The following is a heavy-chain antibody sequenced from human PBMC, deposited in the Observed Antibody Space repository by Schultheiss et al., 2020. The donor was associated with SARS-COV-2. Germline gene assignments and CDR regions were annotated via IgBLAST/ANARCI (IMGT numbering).Heavy chain of an antibody. Sequence: GSLRLSCAASGLTFSYAWMNWVRQAPGKGLEWVGRIKTKTDGGTTDYAAPVKGRFTISRDDSKNTLYLQMNSLRAEDTAVYYCASLTTVTEEGYGMDVWGQGTTVTVSS. V-gene: IGHV3-15*01. CDR3: ASLTTVTEEGYGMDV. CDR1: GLTFSYAW. CDR2: IKTKTDGGTT. J-gene: IGHJ6*02. D-gene: IGHD4-17*01.